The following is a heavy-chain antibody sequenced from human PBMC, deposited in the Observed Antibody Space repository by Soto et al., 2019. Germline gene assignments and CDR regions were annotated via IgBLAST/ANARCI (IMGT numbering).Heavy chain of an antibody. J-gene: IGHJ4*02. CDR2: IYYSGST. D-gene: IGHD3-22*01. V-gene: IGHV4-59*01. CDR1: AGSISSDY. Sequence: SETRSLTCTVSAGSISSDYWSWIRQPPGKGLEWIGHIYYSGSTNYNPSLKSRVTIPVDTSKNQFSLKLSSVTAADTAVYYCARVEGNYYDSSGYSFFDYWGRGTLVTVS. CDR3: ARVEGNYYDSSGYSFFDY.